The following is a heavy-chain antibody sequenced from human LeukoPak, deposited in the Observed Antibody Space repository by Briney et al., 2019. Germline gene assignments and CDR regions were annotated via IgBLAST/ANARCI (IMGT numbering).Heavy chain of an antibody. CDR2: INHSGST. D-gene: IGHD3-10*01. CDR3: ARGVNFVSG. Sequence: SETLSLTCAVYGGSFSGYYWSWIRQPPGKGLEWIGEINHSGSTNYNPSLKSRVTISVDTSKNQFSLKLSSVTAADTAVYYCARGVNFVSGWGQGTLVTVSS. V-gene: IGHV4-34*01. J-gene: IGHJ4*02. CDR1: GGSFSGYY.